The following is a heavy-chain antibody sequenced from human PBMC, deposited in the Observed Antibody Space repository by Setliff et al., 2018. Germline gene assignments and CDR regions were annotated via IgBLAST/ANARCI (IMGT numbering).Heavy chain of an antibody. D-gene: IGHD3-10*01. J-gene: IGHJ5*02. Sequence: SETLSLTCTVSGGSISSYYWSWIRQPPGKGLEWIGYIYYSGSTNYNPSLKSRATISVDKSKNQFSLSLRSVTAADTAVYYCATDGPVLNGDYISWGQGTLVTVSS. CDR3: ATDGPVLNGDYIS. CDR2: IYYSGST. CDR1: GGSISSYY. V-gene: IGHV4-59*12.